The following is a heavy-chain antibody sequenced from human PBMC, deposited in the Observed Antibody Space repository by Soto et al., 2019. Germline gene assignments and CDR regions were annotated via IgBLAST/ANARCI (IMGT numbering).Heavy chain of an antibody. V-gene: IGHV3-30-3*01. CDR3: AKDRIVGARGSREPRRGGI. CDR2: ISYDGSNK. CDR1: GFTFSSYA. D-gene: IGHD1-26*01. Sequence: QVQLVESGGGVVQPGRSLRLSCAASGFTFSSYAMHWVRQAPGKGLEWVAVISYDGSNKYYADSVKGRFTISRDNSKNTLYLQMNSLRAEDTAVYYCAKDRIVGARGSREPRRGGIWGQGTMVTVSS. J-gene: IGHJ3*02.